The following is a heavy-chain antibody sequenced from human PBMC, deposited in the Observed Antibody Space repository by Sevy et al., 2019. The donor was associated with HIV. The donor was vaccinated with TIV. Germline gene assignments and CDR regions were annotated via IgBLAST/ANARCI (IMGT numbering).Heavy chain of an antibody. Sequence: GGSLRLSCAASGFTFGSYGMHWVRQAPGKGLEWVAAISYDGINKNYIDSVKGRFTMSRDNSKNTLYLQMNSLSAEDTAVYYCAKVLTDTVMVFDYWGQGTLVTVSS. CDR2: ISYDGINK. CDR1: GFTFGSYG. CDR3: AKVLTDTVMVFDY. V-gene: IGHV3-30*18. D-gene: IGHD5-18*01. J-gene: IGHJ4*02.